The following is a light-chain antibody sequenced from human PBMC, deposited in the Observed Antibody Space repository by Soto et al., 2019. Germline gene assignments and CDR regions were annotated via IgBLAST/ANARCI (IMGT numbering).Light chain of an antibody. CDR2: GAF. CDR1: RNIDSN. J-gene: IGKJ4*01. Sequence: EIVMTQSPATLSVSPGERATLVCRTSRNIDSNLAWCQQKPGQAPRLLIYGAFSRAIGVPARFSGSQSGTEFTLTISSLQSEDIAVYYCQQYSAWPLSFGGGTKV. V-gene: IGKV3-15*01. CDR3: QQYSAWPLS.